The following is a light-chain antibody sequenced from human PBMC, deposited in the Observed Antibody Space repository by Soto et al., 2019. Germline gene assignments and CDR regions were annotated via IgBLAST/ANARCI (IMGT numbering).Light chain of an antibody. J-gene: IGLJ1*01. V-gene: IGLV2-14*01. CDR1: SSDVGGYNY. CDR3: SSYTSPRV. CDR2: DVS. Sequence: QSVLTQPASVSGSPGQSITISCTGTSSDVGGYNYVSWYQQHPGKAPKLMIYDVSNRPSGFSNRFSGSKSGNTASLTISGLQAEDEADYYCSSYTSPRVFGTGTKSPS.